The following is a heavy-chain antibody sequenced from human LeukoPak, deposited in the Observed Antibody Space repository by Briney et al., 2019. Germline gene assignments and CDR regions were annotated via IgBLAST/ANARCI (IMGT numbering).Heavy chain of an antibody. CDR2: ISTDGNTT. CDR3: TRDVGFYGSGSYYRD. D-gene: IGHD3-10*01. Sequence: GESLRLSCAASGFTFSNYWMHWVRQGSGKGLVWVSRISTDGNTTNYADSVKGRFTISRDNAKNTLYLQMSSLTAEDTAVYYCTRDVGFYGSGSYYRDWGQGSLVTVSS. J-gene: IGHJ4*02. CDR1: GFTFSNYW. V-gene: IGHV3-74*01.